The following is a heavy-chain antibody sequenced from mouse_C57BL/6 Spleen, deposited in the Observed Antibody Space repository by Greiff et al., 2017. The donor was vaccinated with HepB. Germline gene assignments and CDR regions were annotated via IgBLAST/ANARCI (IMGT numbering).Heavy chain of an antibody. CDR3: ARHDYYDYDGGDYFDY. J-gene: IGHJ2*01. V-gene: IGHV5-6*01. Sequence: EVQRVESGGDLVKPGGSLKLSCAASGFTFSSYGMSWVRQTPDKRLEWVATISSGGSYTYYPDSVKGRFTISRDNAKNTLYLQMSSLKSEDTAMYYCARHDYYDYDGGDYFDYWGQGTTLTVSS. CDR1: GFTFSSYG. D-gene: IGHD2-4*01. CDR2: ISSGGSYT.